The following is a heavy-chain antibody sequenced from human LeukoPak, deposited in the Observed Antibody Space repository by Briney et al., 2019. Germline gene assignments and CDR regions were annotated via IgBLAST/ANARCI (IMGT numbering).Heavy chain of an antibody. D-gene: IGHD3-10*01. CDR3: ARVDGRFEELSYGMDV. CDR1: GYTFTSYY. J-gene: IGHJ6*04. CDR2: INPSGGST. V-gene: IGHV1-46*01. Sequence: ASVKVSCKASGYTFTSYYMHWVRQAPGQGLEWMGIINPSGGSTSYAQKFQGRVTMTRDTSTSTVYMELSSLRSEDTAVYYCARVDGRFEELSYGMDVWGKGTTVTVSS.